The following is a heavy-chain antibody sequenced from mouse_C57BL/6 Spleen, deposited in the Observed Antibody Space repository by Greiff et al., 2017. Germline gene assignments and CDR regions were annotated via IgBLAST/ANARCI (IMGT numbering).Heavy chain of an antibody. V-gene: IGHV1-61*01. D-gene: IGHD2-4*01. CDR1: GYTFTSYW. Sequence: QVQLQQPGAELVRPGSSVKLSCKASGYTFTSYWMDWVKQRPGQGLEWIGNIYPSDSEPHSNQKFKDKATLTVDKSSITSSLLLISLTSENSAVYCGSRAYDYYSWFAYWGQGTLVTVSA. J-gene: IGHJ3*01. CDR2: IYPSDSEP. CDR3: SRAYDYYSWFAY.